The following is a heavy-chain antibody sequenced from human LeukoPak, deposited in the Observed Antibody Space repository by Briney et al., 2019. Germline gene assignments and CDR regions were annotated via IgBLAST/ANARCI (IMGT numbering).Heavy chain of an antibody. CDR1: GFSFSGHW. D-gene: IGHD6-6*01. Sequence: GGSLRLSCTASGFSFSGHWMHWARQLPGKGLVWVSRISPTGSTTSYADSVKGRFTVSRVNAKNTLYLQVNNLRAEDTAVSYCARGPNSNWSGLDFWGQGTLLTVSS. CDR2: ISPTGSTT. J-gene: IGHJ4*02. CDR3: ARGPNSNWSGLDF. V-gene: IGHV3-74*01.